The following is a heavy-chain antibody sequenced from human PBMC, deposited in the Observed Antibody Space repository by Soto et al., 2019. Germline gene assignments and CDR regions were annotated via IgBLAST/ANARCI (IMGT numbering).Heavy chain of an antibody. Sequence: ASVKVSCKASGYTFTNFGISWVRQAPGQGLEYMGWVSPENKNAGYAPQFRGRVSMTTDTTISTAYLEVTNLTYEDTAVYYCEVTTGYWGQGTMVTVSS. CDR2: VSPENKNA. J-gene: IGHJ4*02. CDR1: GYTFTNFG. D-gene: IGHD1-1*01. V-gene: IGHV1-8*01. CDR3: EVTTGY.